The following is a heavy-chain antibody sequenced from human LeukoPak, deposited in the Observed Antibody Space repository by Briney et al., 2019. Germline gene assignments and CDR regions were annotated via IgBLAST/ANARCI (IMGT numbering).Heavy chain of an antibody. J-gene: IGHJ4*02. Sequence: GGSLRLSCAASGFTFDDYAMHWVRQAPGKGLEWVSLISGDGGSTYYADSVKGRFTISRDNSKNSLYLQMNSLRTEDTALYYCAKVISYGDLTGGFDYWGQGTLVTVPS. CDR2: ISGDGGST. D-gene: IGHD4-17*01. CDR3: AKVISYGDLTGGFDY. V-gene: IGHV3-43*02. CDR1: GFTFDDYA.